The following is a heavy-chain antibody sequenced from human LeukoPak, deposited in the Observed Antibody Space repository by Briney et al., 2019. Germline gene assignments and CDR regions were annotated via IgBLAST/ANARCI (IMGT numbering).Heavy chain of an antibody. J-gene: IGHJ4*02. CDR3: ASLGAPFEEGGYYFDY. V-gene: IGHV1-2*02. CDR2: INPNSGGT. D-gene: IGHD3-22*01. Sequence: ASVKVSCKASGYTFTGYYMHWVRQAPGQGLGWMGWINPNSGGTNYAQKFQGRVTMTRDTSISTAYMELSRLRSDDTAVYYCASLGAPFEEGGYYFDYWGQGTLVTVSS. CDR1: GYTFTGYY.